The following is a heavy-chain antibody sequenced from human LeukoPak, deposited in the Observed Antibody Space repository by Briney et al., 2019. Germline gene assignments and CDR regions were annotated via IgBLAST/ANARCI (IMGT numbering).Heavy chain of an antibody. CDR3: ARRAARRMRYFDY. CDR1: GGSISSYY. J-gene: IGHJ4*02. V-gene: IGHV4-59*12. D-gene: IGHD6-6*01. CDR2: IYYSGST. Sequence: SETLSLTCTVSGGSISSYYWSWIRQPPGKGLEWIGYIYYSGSTNYNPSLKSRVTISVDTSKNQFSLKLSSVTAADTAVYYCARRAARRMRYFDYWGQGTLVTVSS.